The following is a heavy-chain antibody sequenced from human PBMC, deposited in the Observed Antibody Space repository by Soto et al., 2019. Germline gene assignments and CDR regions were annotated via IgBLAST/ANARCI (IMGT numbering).Heavy chain of an antibody. CDR1: GFTLSTYG. D-gene: IGHD3-3*01. CDR3: ARALGTGSGYYDLLIYDYGVDV. Sequence: QVQLVESGGGVVQPGRSLRLSCTASGFTLSTYGMHWVRQAPGKGLEWVAVIWNDGTNKYHADSVKGRFTVSRDNSKNTVYLQRNSRRVEDTAVYYCARALGTGSGYYDLLIYDYGVDVWGQGTTVTVSS. J-gene: IGHJ6*02. V-gene: IGHV3-33*01. CDR2: IWNDGTNK.